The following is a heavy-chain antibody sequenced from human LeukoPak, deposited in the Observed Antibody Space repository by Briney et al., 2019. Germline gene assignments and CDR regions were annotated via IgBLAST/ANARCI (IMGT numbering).Heavy chain of an antibody. J-gene: IGHJ4*02. CDR1: GFTFSSYA. D-gene: IGHD5-24*01. V-gene: IGHV3-23*01. CDR2: ISGSGGST. CDR3: AKDSKRWLQPAH. Sequence: GGSPRLSCAASGFTFSSYAMSWVRQAPGKGLEWVSAISGSGGSTYYADSVKGRFTISRDNSKNTLYLQMNSLRAEDTAVYYCAKDSKRWLQPAHWGQGTLVTVSS.